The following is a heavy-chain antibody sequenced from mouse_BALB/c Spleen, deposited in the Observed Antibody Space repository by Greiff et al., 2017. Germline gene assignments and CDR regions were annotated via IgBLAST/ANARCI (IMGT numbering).Heavy chain of an antibody. CDR1: GFTFTDYY. CDR3: ATGTLGGYYFDY. J-gene: IGHJ2*01. D-gene: IGHD4-1*01. CDR2: IRNKANGYTT. Sequence: EVKVVESGGGLVQPGGSLRLSCATSGFTFTDYYMSWVRQPPGKALEWLGFIRNKANGYTTEYSASVKGRFTISRDNSQSILYLQMHTLRAEDSATYYCATGTLGGYYFDYWGQGTTLTVSS. V-gene: IGHV7-3*02.